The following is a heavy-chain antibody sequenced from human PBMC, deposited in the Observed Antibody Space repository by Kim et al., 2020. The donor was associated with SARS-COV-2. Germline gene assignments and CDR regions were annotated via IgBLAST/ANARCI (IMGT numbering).Heavy chain of an antibody. CDR3: AKEGTSGTFPDY. V-gene: IGHV3-30*18. CDR2: ISFDGSKT. J-gene: IGHJ4*02. CDR1: GFTFRNYG. D-gene: IGHD3-10*01. Sequence: GGSLRLSCAVSGFTFRNYGMHWVRQAPGKGLEWVALISFDGSKTYYVDSVKGRFTISRDNSKNTLFLHMFALGDEDTAVYYCAKEGTSGTFPDYWGQGTLVTDSS.